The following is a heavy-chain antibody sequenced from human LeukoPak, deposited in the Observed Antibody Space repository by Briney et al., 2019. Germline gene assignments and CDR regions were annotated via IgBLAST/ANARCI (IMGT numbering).Heavy chain of an antibody. CDR2: ITNKGNSYTT. V-gene: IGHV3-72*01. CDR1: GFTFSSYW. CDR3: ARETPPSYYYYSSGYFPIHY. J-gene: IGHJ4*02. Sequence: PGGSLRLSCAVSGFTFSSYWMDWVRQTPGKGLEWVGRITNKGNSYTTQYSASVRGRFTISTDESKNSLYLQMNSLRSEDTAVYYCARETPPSYYYYSSGYFPIHYWGQGTLVTVSS. D-gene: IGHD3-22*01.